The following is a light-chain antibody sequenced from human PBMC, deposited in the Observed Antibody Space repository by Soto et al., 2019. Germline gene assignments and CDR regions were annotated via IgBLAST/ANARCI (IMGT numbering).Light chain of an antibody. CDR3: SSYAGSTS. CDR1: SSDVGGYNY. V-gene: IGLV2-8*01. CDR2: EVS. J-gene: IGLJ3*02. Sequence: SALTQPPSASGSPGQSVTISCTGTSSDVGGYNYVSWYQQHPGKAPKLMIYEVSKRPSGVPDRFSGSKSGNTASLTVSGLQAEDEADYYCSSYAGSTSFGGGTKLTVL.